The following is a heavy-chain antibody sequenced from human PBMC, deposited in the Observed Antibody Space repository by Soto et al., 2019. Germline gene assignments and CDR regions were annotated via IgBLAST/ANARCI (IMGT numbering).Heavy chain of an antibody. Sequence: PGGSLRLSCAASGFTVSSNYMSWVRQAPGKGLEWVSVIYSGGSTYYADSVKGRFTISRDNSKNTLYLQMNSLRAEDTAVYYCARALIANLYGMDVWGQGTTVTVSS. J-gene: IGHJ6*02. D-gene: IGHD6-13*01. CDR3: ARALIANLYGMDV. CDR1: GFTVSSNY. V-gene: IGHV3-53*01. CDR2: IYSGGST.